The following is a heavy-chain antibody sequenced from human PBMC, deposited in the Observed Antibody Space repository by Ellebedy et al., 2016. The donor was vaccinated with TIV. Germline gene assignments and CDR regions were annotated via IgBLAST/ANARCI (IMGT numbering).Heavy chain of an antibody. Sequence: PGGSLRLSCAASGFTFSDYYMSWVRQAPGKGLEWVANIKQDGSEKYYVDSVKGRFTISRDNAKNSLYLQMNSLRAEDTAVYYCARFLSRGSYFDYWGQGTLVTVSS. CDR1: GFTFSDYY. CDR3: ARFLSRGSYFDY. J-gene: IGHJ4*02. CDR2: IKQDGSEK. D-gene: IGHD3-16*01. V-gene: IGHV3-7*03.